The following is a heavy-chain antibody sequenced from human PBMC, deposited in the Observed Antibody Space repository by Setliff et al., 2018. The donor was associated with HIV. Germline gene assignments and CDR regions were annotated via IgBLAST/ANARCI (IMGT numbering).Heavy chain of an antibody. V-gene: IGHV1-69*05. CDR3: ANSVTDASYWYFIH. Sequence: WASVKVSCKASGGTFSSDAFSWVRQAPGQGLEWMGRIIPVFGTPNYAQKFQGRVTFSRDTSASTAYMELSSLRSEDTAVYYCANSVTDASYWYFIHWGRGSPVTVSS. J-gene: IGHJ2*01. D-gene: IGHD4-17*01. CDR2: IIPVFGTP. CDR1: GGTFSSDA.